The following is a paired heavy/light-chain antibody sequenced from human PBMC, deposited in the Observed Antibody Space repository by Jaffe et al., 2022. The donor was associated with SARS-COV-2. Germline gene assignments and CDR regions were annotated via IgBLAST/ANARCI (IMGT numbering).Heavy chain of an antibody. V-gene: IGHV4-39*01. CDR1: GGSISSSTYY. J-gene: IGHJ6*02. Sequence: QLQLLESGPGLVKPSETLSLSCTVSGGSISSSTYYWGWIRQPPGKGLEWLGSIYYSGSTYDNPSLKSRVTISVDTSKNQFSLKLSSVTAADTAVYYCARLNKNYYYGMDVWGPGTSVTVSS. CDR3: ARLNKNYYYGMDV. CDR2: IYYSGST.
Light chain of an antibody. CDR1: QSISSY. CDR3: QQSYSTPYT. J-gene: IGKJ2*01. V-gene: IGKV1-39*01. CDR2: AAS. Sequence: DIQMTQSPSSLSASVGDRVTITCRASQSISSYLSWYQQKPGKAPNLLIYAASILQSGVPSRFSGSGSGTDFTLTISSLQPEDFATYYCQQSYSTPYTFGQGTKLEIK.